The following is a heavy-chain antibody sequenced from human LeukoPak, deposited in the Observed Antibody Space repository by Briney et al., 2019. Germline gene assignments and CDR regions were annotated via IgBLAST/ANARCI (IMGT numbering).Heavy chain of an antibody. Sequence: GGSLRLSCAASGFPFSVYSMSWVRQAPGKGLEWVSSILRGYIYYADSVKGRFTVSRDNAKNSLYLQMNSLRAEDTAVYYCARDRRGVYAFDIWGQGTMVTVSS. CDR3: ARDRRGVYAFDI. CDR2: ILRGYI. V-gene: IGHV3-21*01. CDR1: GFPFSVYS. D-gene: IGHD2-8*01. J-gene: IGHJ3*02.